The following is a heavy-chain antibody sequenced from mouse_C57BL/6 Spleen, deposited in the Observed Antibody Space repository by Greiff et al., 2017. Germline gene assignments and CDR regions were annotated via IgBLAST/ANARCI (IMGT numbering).Heavy chain of an antibody. V-gene: IGHV1-55*01. CDR1: GYTFTSYW. Sequence: QVQLQQPGAELVKPGASVKMSCKASGYTFTSYWITWVKQRPGQGLEWIGDIYPGSGSTNYNEKFKSKATLTVDTSSSTAYMHLSSLTSEDSAVYYCAREYYGYDGPFDHWGKGTTLTVSS. CDR3: AREYYGYDGPFDH. D-gene: IGHD2-2*01. CDR2: IYPGSGST. J-gene: IGHJ2*01.